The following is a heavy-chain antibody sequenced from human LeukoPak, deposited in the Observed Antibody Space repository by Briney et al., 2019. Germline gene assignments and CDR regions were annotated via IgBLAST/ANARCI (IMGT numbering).Heavy chain of an antibody. V-gene: IGHV3-23*01. Sequence: GGSLRLSCAASGFTFNNHAMSWVRQATGKGREWVSTISGSGGNTYYADSVKGRFTISRDNSKSTLYLQMNSLRAEDTAVYYCAKGLSRYSSSSVDYWGQGTLFTVSS. CDR3: AKGLSRYSSSSVDY. CDR1: GFTFNNHA. CDR2: ISGSGGNT. D-gene: IGHD6-6*01. J-gene: IGHJ4*02.